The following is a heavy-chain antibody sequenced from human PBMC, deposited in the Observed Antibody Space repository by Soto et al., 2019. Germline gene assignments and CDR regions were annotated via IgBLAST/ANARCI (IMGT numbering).Heavy chain of an antibody. CDR3: ARDFDRAVAHT. V-gene: IGHV4-34*01. Sequence: SETLSLTCAVYGGSFSGYWWNWIRQPPGKGLEWIGEINDSGNTKYNPSLKSRVTISVDTSKNQFSLKLTSVTAADTAVYYCARDFDRAVAHTWGQGTLVTVSS. J-gene: IGHJ4*02. CDR1: GGSFSGYW. D-gene: IGHD6-19*01. CDR2: INDSGNT.